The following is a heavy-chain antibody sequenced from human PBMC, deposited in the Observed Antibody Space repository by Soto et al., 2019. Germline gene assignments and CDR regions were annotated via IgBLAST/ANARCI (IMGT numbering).Heavy chain of an antibody. CDR3: ASSNIAAAGFYYYGMDV. D-gene: IGHD6-13*01. V-gene: IGHV4-59*01. CDR2: IYYSGST. Sequence: SQTLSLTCTVSGGSISSYYWSWIRQPPGKGLEWIGYIYYSGSTNYNPSLKSRVTISVDTSKNQFSLKLSSVTAADTAVYYCASSNIAAAGFYYYGMDVWGRGTTVTVSS. CDR1: GGSISSYY. J-gene: IGHJ6*02.